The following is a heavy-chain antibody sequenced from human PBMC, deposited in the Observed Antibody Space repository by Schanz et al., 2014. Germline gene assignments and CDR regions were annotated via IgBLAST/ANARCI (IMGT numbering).Heavy chain of an antibody. CDR3: ARDKGGLIPFHS. D-gene: IGHD2-15*01. CDR2: IIPIRGIA. J-gene: IGHJ4*02. V-gene: IGHV1-69*04. Sequence: QVQLVQSGGEMKKPGSPVKVSCKSSGGTFSSYAISWVRQAPGQGLEWMGRIIPIRGIATYAQKFQGRLTITADKSTSTAYMDVSSLRSEDTAVYYCARDKGGLIPFHSWGQGTLVAVSS. CDR1: GGTFSSYA.